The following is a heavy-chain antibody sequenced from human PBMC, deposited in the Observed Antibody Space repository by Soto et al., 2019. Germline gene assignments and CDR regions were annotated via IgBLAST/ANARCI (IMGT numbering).Heavy chain of an antibody. CDR2: INAGNGNT. Sequence: ASVKVSCKASGYTFTSYAMHWVRQAPGQRLEWMGWINAGNGNTKYSQKFQGRVTITRDTSASTAYMELSSLRSEDTAVYYCARVTTMIVVDYFDYWGQGTLVTVSS. D-gene: IGHD3-22*01. V-gene: IGHV1-3*01. CDR3: ARVTTMIVVDYFDY. CDR1: GYTFTSYA. J-gene: IGHJ4*02.